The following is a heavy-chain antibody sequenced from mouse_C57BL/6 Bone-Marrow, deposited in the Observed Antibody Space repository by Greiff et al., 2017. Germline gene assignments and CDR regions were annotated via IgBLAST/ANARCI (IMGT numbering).Heavy chain of an antibody. CDR3: TLSNWDDY. D-gene: IGHD4-1*01. Sequence: EVQLQQSGAELVRPGASVKLSCTASGFNIKDDYMHWVKQRPEQGLEWIGWIDPENGDTEYASKFQGKATITAATSSNTAYLQLSSLTSEDTAVYYCTLSNWDDYWGQGTTLTVSS. CDR1: GFNIKDDY. J-gene: IGHJ2*01. CDR2: IDPENGDT. V-gene: IGHV14-4*01.